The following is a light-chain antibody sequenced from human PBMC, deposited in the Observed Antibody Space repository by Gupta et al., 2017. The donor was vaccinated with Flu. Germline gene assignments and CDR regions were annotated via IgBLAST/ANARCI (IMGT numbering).Light chain of an antibody. J-gene: IGKJ2*01. CDR3: EQTYDTPPYT. Sequence: DRVTITCRTSQSISSFLNWDQQKPGEAPKLLISGASALHSGVPSRFGGSGAGTDFTLTISSVQPEDSATYYCEQTYDTPPYTFGQGTKLEIK. CDR1: QSISSF. V-gene: IGKV1-39*01. CDR2: GAS.